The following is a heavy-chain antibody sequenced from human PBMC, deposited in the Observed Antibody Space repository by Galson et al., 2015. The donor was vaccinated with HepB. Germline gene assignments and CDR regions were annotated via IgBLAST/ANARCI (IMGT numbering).Heavy chain of an antibody. D-gene: IGHD7-27*01. CDR3: ARDLTGEGGAFDV. Sequence: SLRLSCAASEFIFSSYSMHWVRRAPGKGLEWVALIRYDGSNENYADSVKGRFTVSRVNSKNTLYLQMNTLRAEDAAVYYCARDLTGEGGAFDVWGQGTMVTVFS. J-gene: IGHJ3*01. CDR1: EFIFSSYS. CDR2: IRYDGSNE. V-gene: IGHV3-33*08.